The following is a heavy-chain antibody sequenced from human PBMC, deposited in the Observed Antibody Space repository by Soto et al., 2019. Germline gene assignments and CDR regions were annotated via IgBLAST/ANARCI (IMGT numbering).Heavy chain of an antibody. CDR3: ARAEEMSTTGDFGY. J-gene: IGHJ4*02. CDR1: GGSIRNTSYY. V-gene: IGHV4-39*01. CDR2: ISNSGIT. D-gene: IGHD1-1*01. Sequence: SETLSLTCTVSGGSIRNTSYYWGWIRQPPGKGLEWIGSISNSGITYYNPSLKSRVTGSVDTSKNQFSLKLSSVTAADTAVYYCARAEEMSTTGDFGYWGQGALVTVSS.